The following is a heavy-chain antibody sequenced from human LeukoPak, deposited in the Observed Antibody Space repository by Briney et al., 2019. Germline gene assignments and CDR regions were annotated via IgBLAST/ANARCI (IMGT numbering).Heavy chain of an antibody. D-gene: IGHD3-22*01. J-gene: IGHJ4*02. CDR3: AREGDDSSGYFFDY. CDR2: IYISGST. Sequence: PAETLSLTCTVSGGSISSYYWRWLRQPAGKGLEWIGRIYISGSTNYDPSLKSRVTMSVDTSKNQFSLKLSSVSAADTAVYYCAREGDDSSGYFFDYWGQGTLVTVSS. CDR1: GGSISSYY. V-gene: IGHV4-4*07.